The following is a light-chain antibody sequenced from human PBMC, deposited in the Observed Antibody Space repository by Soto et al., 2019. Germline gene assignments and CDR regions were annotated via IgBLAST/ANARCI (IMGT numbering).Light chain of an antibody. Sequence: EIVMTQSPATLSVSPGERATLSCRASQSVSSNLAWYQQKPGQAPRLLIYDASNRATGIPARFSGSGSETEFSLTISSLQSEDSAVYYCQQYKNWPFTFGQGTRLEIK. J-gene: IGKJ5*01. CDR1: QSVSSN. V-gene: IGKV3D-15*01. CDR2: DAS. CDR3: QQYKNWPFT.